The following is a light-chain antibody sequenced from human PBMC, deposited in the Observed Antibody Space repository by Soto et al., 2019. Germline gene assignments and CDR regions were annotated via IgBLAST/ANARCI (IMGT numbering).Light chain of an antibody. J-gene: IGKJ1*01. CDR3: QQYDSSPRT. CDR2: GAF. CDR1: QSVSSSY. V-gene: IGKV3-20*01. Sequence: PGERATLSCRASQSVSSSYLAWYQQKPGQPPRLLIYGAFSRAAGVPDRFSGSGSGPDFTLTISRLEPEDFAVYYCQQYDSSPRTFGHGTKVEIK.